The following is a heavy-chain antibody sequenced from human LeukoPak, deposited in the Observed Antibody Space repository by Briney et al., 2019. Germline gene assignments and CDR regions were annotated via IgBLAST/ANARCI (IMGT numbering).Heavy chain of an antibody. CDR1: GFTFSSYS. Sequence: GGSLRLSCAASGFTFSSYSMHWVRQAPWKGLEWVSSISSSGTYIYYADSVKGRFTISRDNAENSVHLQMNSLRAEDTAVYYCARDQGGSGGNWGQGTLVTVSS. CDR2: ISSSGTYI. V-gene: IGHV3-21*01. D-gene: IGHD3-10*01. J-gene: IGHJ4*02. CDR3: ARDQGGSGGN.